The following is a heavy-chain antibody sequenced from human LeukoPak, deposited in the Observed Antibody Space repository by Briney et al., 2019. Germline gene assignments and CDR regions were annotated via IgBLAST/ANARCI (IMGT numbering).Heavy chain of an antibody. D-gene: IGHD2-8*01. V-gene: IGHV1-69*01. CDR2: IIPIFGTA. CDR1: GGTFSSYA. J-gene: IGHJ5*02. CDR3: ARLIHGTNWFDP. Sequence: SVKVSCKASGGTFSSYAISWVRQASGQGLEWMGGIIPIFGTANYAQKFQGRVTITADESTSTAYMELSSLRSEDTAVYYCARLIHGTNWFDPWGQGTLVTVSS.